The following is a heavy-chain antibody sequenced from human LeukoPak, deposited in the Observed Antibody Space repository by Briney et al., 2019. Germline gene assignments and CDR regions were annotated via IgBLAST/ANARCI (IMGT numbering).Heavy chain of an antibody. D-gene: IGHD1-26*01. CDR3: ATMGSPSPRGDY. Sequence: GGSLRLSCAASGFTFDDYTMHWVRQAPGKGLEWVSLISWDGGSTYYADSVKGRFTISRDNSKNSLYLQMNSLRTEDTALYYCATMGSPSPRGDYWGQGTLVTVSS. CDR1: GFTFDDYT. J-gene: IGHJ4*02. V-gene: IGHV3-43*01. CDR2: ISWDGGST.